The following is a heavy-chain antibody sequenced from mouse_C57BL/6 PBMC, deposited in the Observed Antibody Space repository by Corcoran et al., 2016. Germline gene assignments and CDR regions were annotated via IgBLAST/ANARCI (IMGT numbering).Heavy chain of an antibody. CDR1: GFSLSTSGMG. J-gene: IGHJ2*01. CDR3: ARRGDYYGSSFYYFDY. V-gene: IGHV8-12*01. CDR2: IYWDDDK. Sequence: QVTLKESGPGILQSSQTLSLTCSFSGFSLSTSGMGVSWIRQPSGKGLEWLAHIYWDDDKRYNPSLKSRLTISKDTSRNQVFLKITSVDTADTATYYCARRGDYYGSSFYYFDYWGQGTTLTVSS. D-gene: IGHD1-1*01.